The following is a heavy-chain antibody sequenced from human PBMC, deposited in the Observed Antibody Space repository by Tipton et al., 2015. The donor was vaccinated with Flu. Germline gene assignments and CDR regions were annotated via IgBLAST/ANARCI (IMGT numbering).Heavy chain of an antibody. V-gene: IGHV3-30*01. CDR2: ISYDGSNK. CDR1: GFTFSSYA. Sequence: SLRLSCAASGFTFSSYAMHWVRQTPGKGLEWVAVISYDGSNKYYADSVKGRFTICRDNYKNTLYLQMNSLRAEDTAVYFCARVCDDCIWGSGDFWDQGTLVTVSS. D-gene: IGHD3-16*01. J-gene: IGHJ4*02. CDR3: ARVCDDCIWGSGDF.